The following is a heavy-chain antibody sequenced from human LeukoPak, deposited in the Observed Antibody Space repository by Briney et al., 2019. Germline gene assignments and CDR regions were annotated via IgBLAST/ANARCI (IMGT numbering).Heavy chain of an antibody. D-gene: IGHD3-10*01. J-gene: IGHJ4*02. CDR2: IYHSGST. CDR1: GYSISSGYY. Sequence: PSETLSLTCTVSGYSISSGYYWGWIRQPPGKGLEWIGSIYHSGSTYYNPSLKSRVTISVDTSKNQFSLKLSSVTAADTAVYYCASLGGYGPGRGENFDYWGQGTLVTVSS. CDR3: ASLGGYGPGRGENFDY. V-gene: IGHV4-38-2*02.